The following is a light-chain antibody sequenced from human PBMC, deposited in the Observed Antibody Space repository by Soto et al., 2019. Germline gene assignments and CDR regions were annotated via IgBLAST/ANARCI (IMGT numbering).Light chain of an antibody. CDR1: QRISNY. CDR3: QQSYSTLDYT. J-gene: IGKJ2*01. CDR2: AAS. V-gene: IGKV1-39*01. Sequence: DIQMTQSPSSLSASVGDRVTITCRASQRISNYLNWYQHKPGKAPRLLIYAASSLQSGVPSRFSGSGYGTDFTLTISSLQPEDFATYYCQQSYSTLDYTFGQGTNVEIK.